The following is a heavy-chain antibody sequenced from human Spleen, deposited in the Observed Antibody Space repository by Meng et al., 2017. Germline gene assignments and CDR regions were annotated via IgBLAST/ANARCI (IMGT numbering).Heavy chain of an antibody. CDR1: GGSISSHDYY. CDR2: IYYSGST. D-gene: IGHD2-2*01. J-gene: IGHJ5*02. CDR3: ARARRVPRDWFDP. V-gene: IGHV4-31*03. Sequence: QVQLQESGPGLVKPSQTLSLSCTVSGGSISSHDYYWSWIRQHPGKGLEWIGYIYYSGSTYYNPSLRSRVTFSVDTSKNQFSLKLSSVTAADTAVYYCARARRVPRDWFDPWGQGTLVTVSS.